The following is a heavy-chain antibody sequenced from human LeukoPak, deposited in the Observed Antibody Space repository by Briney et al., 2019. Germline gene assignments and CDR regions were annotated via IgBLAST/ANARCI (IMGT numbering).Heavy chain of an antibody. V-gene: IGHV3-7*04. CDR2: IKQDGSEK. D-gene: IGHD1-26*01. J-gene: IGHJ4*02. CDR3: ARFRGSYFDY. Sequence: GGSLRLSCSASGFTFRSFWMSWVRQAPGKGLEWLANIKQDGSEKYYVDSVKGRFTISRDNAKNSLYLQMNSLRAEDTAVHYCARFRGSYFDYWGQGTLVTVSS. CDR1: GFTFRSFW.